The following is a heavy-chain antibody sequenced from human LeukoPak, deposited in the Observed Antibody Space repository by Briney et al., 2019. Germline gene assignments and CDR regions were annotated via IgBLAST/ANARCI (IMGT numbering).Heavy chain of an antibody. V-gene: IGHV3-53*01. CDR2: IYSGTI. Sequence: GGSLRLSCTVSGFTVSSNSMSWVRQAPGKGLEWVSFIYSGTIHYSDSVKGRFTISRDNSKNTLYLQMNSLRAEDTAVYYCARVKGYSYGFYYMDVWGKGTTVTISS. CDR1: GFTVSSNS. CDR3: ARVKGYSYGFYYMDV. D-gene: IGHD5-18*01. J-gene: IGHJ6*03.